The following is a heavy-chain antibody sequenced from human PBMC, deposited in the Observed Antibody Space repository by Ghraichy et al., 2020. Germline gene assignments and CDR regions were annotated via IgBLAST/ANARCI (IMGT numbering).Heavy chain of an antibody. V-gene: IGHV4-34*01. CDR1: GGSFSGYY. J-gene: IGHJ6*02. CDR3: ARGRQYYDFWSGYYFGSYGMDV. Sequence: SETLSLTCAVYGGSFSGYYWSWIRQPPGKGLEWIGEINHSGSTNYNPSLKSRVTISVDTSKNQFSLKLSSVTAADTAVYYCARGRQYYDFWSGYYFGSYGMDVWGQGTTVTVSS. D-gene: IGHD3-3*01. CDR2: INHSGST.